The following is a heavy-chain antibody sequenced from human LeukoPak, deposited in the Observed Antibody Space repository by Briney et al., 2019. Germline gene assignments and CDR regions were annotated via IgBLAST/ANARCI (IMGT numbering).Heavy chain of an antibody. V-gene: IGHV3-74*01. CDR2: IDSDGSGT. Sequence: RSLRLSSAASGFSSRNFWTHWGPPTPGEGLLRVLGIDSDGSGTAYADSAKGRFTIHRDNAKNSLYLQMNSLRAEDTAVEYCGRGGGRVVVFDYWGQGTLVTVSS. J-gene: IGHJ4*02. CDR1: GFSSRNFW. CDR3: GRGGGRVVVFDY. D-gene: IGHD2-15*01.